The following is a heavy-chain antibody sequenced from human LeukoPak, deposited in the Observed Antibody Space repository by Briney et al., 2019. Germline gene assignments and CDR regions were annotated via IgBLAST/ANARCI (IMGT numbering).Heavy chain of an antibody. D-gene: IGHD1/OR15-1a*01. V-gene: IGHV3-30*03. J-gene: IGHJ3*01. CDR3: ARGWEQQGVGAFHV. Sequence: PGGSLRLSCAASGFTFSSYGMHWVRQAPGKGLEWVAVISYDGSNKYYADSVKGRFTISRDNAKNTLFLQMNSLRAEDTAVYYCARGWEQQGVGAFHVWGQGTMVTVSS. CDR1: GFTFSSYG. CDR2: ISYDGSNK.